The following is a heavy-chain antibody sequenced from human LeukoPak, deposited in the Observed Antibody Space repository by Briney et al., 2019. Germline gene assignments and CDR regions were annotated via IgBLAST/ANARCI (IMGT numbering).Heavy chain of an antibody. V-gene: IGHV4-39*02. CDR3: ARDSSSADQFDY. Sequence: PSETLSLTCTVSGGSISSSSYYWGWIRQPPGKGLEWIGSIYYSGSTYYNPSLKSRVTISVDTSKNQFSLKLSSVTAADTAVYYCARDSSSADQFDYWGQGTLVTVPS. CDR2: IYYSGST. J-gene: IGHJ4*02. CDR1: GGSISSSSYY.